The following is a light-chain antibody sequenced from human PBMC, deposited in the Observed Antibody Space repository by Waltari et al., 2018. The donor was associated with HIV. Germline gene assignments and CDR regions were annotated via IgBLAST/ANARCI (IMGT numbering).Light chain of an antibody. Sequence: QSVLTQPPSASGAPGQTVTISCSGSTSNVETQWVYWYQQIPGTAPKLLIYRNYQRPAGVPDLFSSSKSGASASLIISGLRSEDEADYFCGVWDSTLKQWLFGGRTKLTVL. V-gene: IGLV1-47*01. CDR2: RNY. CDR3: GVWDSTLKQWL. J-gene: IGLJ3*02. CDR1: TSNVETQW.